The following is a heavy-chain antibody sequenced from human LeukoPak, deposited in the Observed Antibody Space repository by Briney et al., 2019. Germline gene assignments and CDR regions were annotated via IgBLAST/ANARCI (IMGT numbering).Heavy chain of an antibody. J-gene: IGHJ4*02. V-gene: IGHV3-7*01. CDR2: IKQDGSEK. CDR1: VFTFSSYW. CDR3: ARRGNRQPFDY. Sequence: GGSLRLSYAASVFTFSSYWMSWVRQAPWKGLEWVANIKQDGSEKYYVDSVKGRFTISRDNAKNSLYLPMNSLRAEDTAVYYCARRGNRQPFDYWGQGTLVTVSS. D-gene: IGHD3-16*01.